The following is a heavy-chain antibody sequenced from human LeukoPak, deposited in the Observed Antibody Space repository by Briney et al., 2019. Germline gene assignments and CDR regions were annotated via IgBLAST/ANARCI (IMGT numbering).Heavy chain of an antibody. Sequence: SQTLSLTCAVSGGSISPYYWNWIRQPPGKGLEWIGYIFDSGTNYNPSLKSRVTMSMDASKNQFSLRLTSVTPADTAVYYCARFPWGLNRFDPCSQGTLVNV. CDR3: ARFPWGLNRFDP. D-gene: IGHD1-26*01. V-gene: IGHV4-59*01. CDR2: IFDSGT. CDR1: GGSISPYY. J-gene: IGHJ5*02.